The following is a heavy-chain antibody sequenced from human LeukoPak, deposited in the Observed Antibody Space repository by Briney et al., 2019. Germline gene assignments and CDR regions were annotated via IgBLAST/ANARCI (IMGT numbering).Heavy chain of an antibody. J-gene: IGHJ6*03. D-gene: IGHD2-15*01. CDR1: RGSISGYS. CDR2: IYYSGDT. Sequence: SETLSLTCTVSRGSISGYSWSWIRQSPGGGLEWIGYIYYSGDTAYNPSLRSRVTMSVDTSKNQFSLQLRSMTTADTAVYYCARNAANYYYYYMDVWGKGTTVTVSS. V-gene: IGHV4-59*01. CDR3: ARNAANYYYYYMDV.